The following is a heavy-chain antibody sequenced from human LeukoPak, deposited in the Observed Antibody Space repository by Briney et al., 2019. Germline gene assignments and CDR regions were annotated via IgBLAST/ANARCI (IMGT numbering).Heavy chain of an antibody. CDR2: INHSGST. J-gene: IGHJ5*02. CDR3: GRGIGP. V-gene: IGHV4-34*01. D-gene: IGHD2/OR15-2a*01. Sequence: PSETLSLTCAVYGGSFSGYYWSWIRQPPGKGLEWIGEINHSGSTNYNPSLKSRVTISVDTSKNQFSLKLSSVTAADTAVYYCGRGIGPWGQGPLVPVSS. CDR1: GGSFSGYY.